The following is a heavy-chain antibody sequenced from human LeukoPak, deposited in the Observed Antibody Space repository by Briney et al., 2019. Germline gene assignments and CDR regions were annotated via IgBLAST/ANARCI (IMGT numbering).Heavy chain of an antibody. Sequence: SETLSLTCTVSGGSISSSSYYWGWIRQPPGKGLEWIGSIYYSGSTYYNPSLKSRVTISVDTSNNQFSLKLSSATAADTAVYYCARGTWIQLGWFDPWGQGTLVTVPS. CDR1: GGSISSSSYY. D-gene: IGHD5-18*01. CDR2: IYYSGST. CDR3: ARGTWIQLGWFDP. V-gene: IGHV4-39*07. J-gene: IGHJ5*02.